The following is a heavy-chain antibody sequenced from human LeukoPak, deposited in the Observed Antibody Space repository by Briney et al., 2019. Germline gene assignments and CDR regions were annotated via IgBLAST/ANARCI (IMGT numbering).Heavy chain of an antibody. V-gene: IGHV4-4*07. CDR3: ARFWRYYYDSSGYYDY. D-gene: IGHD3-22*01. CDR1: GGSISSYY. Sequence: SETLSLTCTVSGGSISSYYWSWIRQPAGKGLEWIGRIYTSGSTNYNPSLKSRVTMSVDTSKNQFSLKLSSVTAADTAVYYCARFWRYYYDSSGYYDYWGQGTLVTVSS. CDR2: IYTSGST. J-gene: IGHJ4*02.